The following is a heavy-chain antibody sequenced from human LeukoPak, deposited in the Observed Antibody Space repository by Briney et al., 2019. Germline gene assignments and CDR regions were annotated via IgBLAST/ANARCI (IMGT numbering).Heavy chain of an antibody. CDR3: ARQNYYSSGSSIDY. V-gene: IGHV4-59*11. J-gene: IGHJ4*02. Sequence: SETLSLTCSVSSDSISSHYWSWIRQPPGKGLEWLGYIYYSGSTNYNPSLKSRVTISVDTSKSQFSLNLSSVTAADTAVYYCARQNYYSSGSSIDYWGQGILVTVSP. CDR1: SDSISSHY. D-gene: IGHD3-10*01. CDR2: IYYSGST.